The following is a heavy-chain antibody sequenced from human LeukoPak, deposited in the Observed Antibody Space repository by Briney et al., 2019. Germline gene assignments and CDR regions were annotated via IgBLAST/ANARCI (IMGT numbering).Heavy chain of an antibody. J-gene: IGHJ4*02. CDR2: INPSCGST. Sequence: ASVKFSCKASAYTFTNDYVHCIRQAPGQGLEWMGIINPSCGSTSYAQNFQGRVTMTRDTSTSTVYMELSSLRSEDTAVYYCAGGTPDSNSWYEIASSFDYWGQGTLVTVSS. D-gene: IGHD6-13*01. CDR3: AGGTPDSNSWYEIASSFDY. V-gene: IGHV1-46*01. CDR1: AYTFTNDY.